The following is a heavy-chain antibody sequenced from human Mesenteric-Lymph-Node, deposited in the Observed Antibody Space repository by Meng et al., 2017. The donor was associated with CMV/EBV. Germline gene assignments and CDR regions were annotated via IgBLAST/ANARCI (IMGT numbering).Heavy chain of an antibody. J-gene: IGHJ3*02. V-gene: IGHV3-74*01. CDR2: IDGDGKNT. CDR3: ARDAPVIDPHHDAFDI. Sequence: GESLKISCAASGFSFNNYWMHWIRQVAGQRPVWVSRIDGDGKNTDSAESVKGRFTISRDNAKSTLYLQMNSLRVDDTAVYFCARDAPVIDPHHDAFDIWGRGTMVTVSS. CDR1: GFSFNNYW.